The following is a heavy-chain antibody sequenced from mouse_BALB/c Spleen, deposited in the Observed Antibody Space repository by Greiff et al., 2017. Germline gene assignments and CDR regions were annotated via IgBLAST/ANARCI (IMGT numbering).Heavy chain of an antibody. CDR3: SREEIYYDYTWFAY. J-gene: IGHJ3*01. CDR2: ISSGSSTI. V-gene: IGHV5-17*02. Sequence: EVMVVESGGGLVQPGGSRKLSCAASGFTFSSFGMHWVRQAPEKGLEWVAYISSGSSTIYYADTVEGRFRLSRDNPKNTLFLQMTSRRSEATAMYDCSREEIYYDYTWFAYWGQGTLVTVSA. CDR1: GFTFSSFG. D-gene: IGHD2-4*01.